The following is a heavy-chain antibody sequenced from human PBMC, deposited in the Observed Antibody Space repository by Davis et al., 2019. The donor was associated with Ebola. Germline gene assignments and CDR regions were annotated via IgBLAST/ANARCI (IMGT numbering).Heavy chain of an antibody. D-gene: IGHD3-3*01. CDR1: GISFSNYG. CDR2: ISPDGSDT. CDR3: ARDLPFPLEWLFQEAFDI. Sequence: GGSLRLSCAASGISFSNYGMFWVRQAPGKVMEWVAVISPDGSDTNYADSGKGRFTISRDNAKNSLYLQMNSLRAEDTAVNYCARDLPFPLEWLFQEAFDIWGQGTMVTVSS. V-gene: IGHV3-30*03. J-gene: IGHJ3*02.